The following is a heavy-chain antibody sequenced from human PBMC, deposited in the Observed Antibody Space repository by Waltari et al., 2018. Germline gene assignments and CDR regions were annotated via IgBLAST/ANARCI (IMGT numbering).Heavy chain of an antibody. J-gene: IGHJ4*02. CDR3: ARDSAAGALGG. Sequence: EVQLVESGGGLVQPGGSLRLSCAASGFTVSSNYMSWVRQAPGKGLEWVSIIYGGGSTYYADSVKGRFTISRDNSKNTLYLQMSSLRAEDTALYYCARDSAAGALGGWGQGTLVTVSS. D-gene: IGHD6-13*01. CDR2: IYGGGST. CDR1: GFTVSSNY. V-gene: IGHV3-66*02.